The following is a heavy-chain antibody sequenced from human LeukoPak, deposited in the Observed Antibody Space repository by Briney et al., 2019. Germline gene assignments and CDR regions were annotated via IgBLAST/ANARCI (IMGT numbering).Heavy chain of an antibody. Sequence: GGSLRLSCAASGFTFSSYTMNWVRQAPGKGLEWISYITSSSSIISYADSVKGRFTISRDNARNSLYLQMNSLRAEDTAIYYCARSLPYGTTWYGRSDFWGQGTLVTVSS. V-gene: IGHV3-48*01. CDR1: GFTFSSYT. J-gene: IGHJ4*02. D-gene: IGHD6-13*01. CDR3: ARSLPYGTTWYGRSDF. CDR2: ITSSSSII.